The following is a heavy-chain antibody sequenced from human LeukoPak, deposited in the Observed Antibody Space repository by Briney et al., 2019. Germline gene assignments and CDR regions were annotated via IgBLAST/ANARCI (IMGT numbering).Heavy chain of an antibody. CDR1: GGTFSSYA. Sequence: SVKVSCKASGGTFSSYAISWVRQAPGQGLEWMGGIIPIFGTANYAQKFQGRVTITADESTSTAYMELSSLRSEDTAVYYCARDDGYKFGKFDYWGQGTPVTVSS. D-gene: IGHD5-24*01. CDR3: ARDDGYKFGKFDY. V-gene: IGHV1-69*01. CDR2: IIPIFGTA. J-gene: IGHJ4*02.